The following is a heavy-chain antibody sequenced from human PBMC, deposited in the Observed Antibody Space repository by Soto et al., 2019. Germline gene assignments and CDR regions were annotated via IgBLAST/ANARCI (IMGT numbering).Heavy chain of an antibody. CDR3: ARGQLPYYYDSSGYEALDI. CDR1: GYTVTSYH. Sequence: GASVKVSCKASGYTVTSYHMNWVRQAPGQGLEWMGIINPSGGSTRYSEKFQGRVTMTCDTSTSTVYMELSSLTSEDTAVYYCARGQLPYYYDSSGYEALDIWG. CDR2: INPSGGST. V-gene: IGHV1-46*01. J-gene: IGHJ3*02. D-gene: IGHD3-22*01.